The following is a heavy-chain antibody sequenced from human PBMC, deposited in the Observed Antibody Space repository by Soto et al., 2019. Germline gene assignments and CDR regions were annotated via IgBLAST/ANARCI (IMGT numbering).Heavy chain of an antibody. J-gene: IGHJ5*02. Sequence: ASVKVSCKASGYTFTSYAMHWVRQAPGQRLEWMGWINAGNGNTKYSQKFHGRVTITRDTSASTAYMELSSLRSEDTAIYYCARGFLGRDAEWLDPRGQGTLVTGSS. CDR2: INAGNGNT. D-gene: IGHD2-21*02. V-gene: IGHV1-3*01. CDR3: ARGFLGRDAEWLDP. CDR1: GYTFTSYA.